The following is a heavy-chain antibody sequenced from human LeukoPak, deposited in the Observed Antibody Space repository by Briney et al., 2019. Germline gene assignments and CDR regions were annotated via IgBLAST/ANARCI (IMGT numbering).Heavy chain of an antibody. Sequence: SESLSLTRTVSGGSISSYYRSWIRQPPGKGLEWIGYIYYSGSTNYNPSLKSRVTISVDTSKNQFSLKLSSVTAADTAVYYCARGSTPYYDILTGYYYYFDYWGQGTLVTVSS. CDR2: IYYSGST. J-gene: IGHJ4*02. CDR3: ARGSTPYYDILTGYYYYFDY. CDR1: GGSISSYY. D-gene: IGHD3-9*01. V-gene: IGHV4-59*01.